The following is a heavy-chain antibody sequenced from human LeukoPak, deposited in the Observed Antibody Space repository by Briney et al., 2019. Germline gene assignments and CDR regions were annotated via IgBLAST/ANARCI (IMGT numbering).Heavy chain of an antibody. Sequence: ASVKVSCKTSGYRFTNYGINWVRQAPGQGLEWMGWTSAYNGDTKYGQKFQGRLAMTTDTSTSTAYMDLRSLRSDDTAVYYCARDLLQWQTNNWLAPWGQGTLVNVSS. CDR2: TSAYNGDT. J-gene: IGHJ5*02. V-gene: IGHV1-18*01. CDR1: GYRFTNYG. D-gene: IGHD6-19*01. CDR3: ARDLLQWQTNNWLAP.